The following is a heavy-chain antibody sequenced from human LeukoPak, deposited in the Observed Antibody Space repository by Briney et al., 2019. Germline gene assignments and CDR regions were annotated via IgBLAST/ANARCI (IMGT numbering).Heavy chain of an antibody. Sequence: ASETLSLTCTVSGGSISSGSYYWSWIRQPAGKGLEWIGRIYYSGSTNYNPSLKSRVTISVDTSKNQFSLKLSSVTAADTAVYYCARGTTTVTTANWFDPWGQGTLVTVSS. J-gene: IGHJ5*02. CDR1: GGSISSGSYY. CDR2: IYYSGST. D-gene: IGHD4-17*01. CDR3: ARGTTTVTTANWFDP. V-gene: IGHV4-61*10.